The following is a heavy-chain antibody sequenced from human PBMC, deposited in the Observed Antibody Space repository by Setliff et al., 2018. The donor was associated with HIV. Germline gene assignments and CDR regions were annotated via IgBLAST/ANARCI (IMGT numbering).Heavy chain of an antibody. J-gene: IGHJ3*02. D-gene: IGHD2-15*01. Sequence: TSETLSLTCTVSGGSISSHYWSWIRQPPGKGLEWIGSIYYSGSTNYNPSLKSRVTISVDTSKNQFSLKLSSVTAADTAVYYCARGGTVLPPGAFDIWGQGTMVTVSS. CDR1: GGSISSHY. CDR3: ARGGTVLPPGAFDI. CDR2: IYYSGST. V-gene: IGHV4-59*11.